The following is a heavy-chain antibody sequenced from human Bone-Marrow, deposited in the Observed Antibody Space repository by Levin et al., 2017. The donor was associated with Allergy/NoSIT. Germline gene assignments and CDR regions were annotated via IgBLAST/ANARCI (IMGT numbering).Heavy chain of an antibody. J-gene: IGHJ6*02. D-gene: IGHD2-8*01. V-gene: IGHV3-23*01. CDR2: ISGSGGST. CDR3: AKGDGCTNGVCSDYYYGMDV. CDR1: GFTFSSYA. Sequence: GESLKISCAASGFTFSSYAMSWVRQAPGKGLEWVSAISGSGGSTYYADSVKGRFTISRDNSKNTLYLQMNSLRAEDTAVYYCAKGDGCTNGVCSDYYYGMDVWGQGTTVTVSS.